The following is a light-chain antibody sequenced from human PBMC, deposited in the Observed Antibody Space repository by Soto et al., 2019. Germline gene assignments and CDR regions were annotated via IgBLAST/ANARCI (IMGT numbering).Light chain of an antibody. V-gene: IGLV2-8*01. CDR2: DVS. Sequence: QSALTQPPSASGSPGQSVTISCTGTSSDVGGYNYVSWYQQHPGKAPKLMIYDVSKRPSGVPDRFSGSKSGNTASLTVSGLQAEDEADYQCSSYAGSNNFVVFGGGTKLTVL. CDR3: SSYAGSNNFVV. J-gene: IGLJ2*01. CDR1: SSDVGGYNY.